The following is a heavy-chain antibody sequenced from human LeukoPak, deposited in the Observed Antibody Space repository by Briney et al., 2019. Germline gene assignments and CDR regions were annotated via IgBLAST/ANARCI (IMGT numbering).Heavy chain of an antibody. D-gene: IGHD1-26*01. J-gene: IGHJ4*02. CDR2: ISYDGSNK. CDR1: GFTFSSYA. V-gene: IGHV3-30-3*01. Sequence: PGRSLRLSCAASGFTFSSYAMYWVRQAPGKGLEWVAVISYDGSNKYYADSVKGRFTISRDNSKNTLYPQMNSLRAEDTAVYYCARDLQYSGSSGGGGYWGQGTLVTVSS. CDR3: ARDLQYSGSSGGGGY.